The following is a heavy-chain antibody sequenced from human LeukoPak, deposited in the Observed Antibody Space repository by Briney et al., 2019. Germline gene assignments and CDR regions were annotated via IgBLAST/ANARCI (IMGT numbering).Heavy chain of an antibody. Sequence: PGGSLRLSCAASEFTFSNYWMHWVRQAPGKGLVWVSRINSDGSTTGYADSVKGRFTISRDNAKNSLYLQMNSLRAEDTAVYYCARYGDDLYWGQGTLVTVSS. CDR1: EFTFSNYW. V-gene: IGHV3-74*01. CDR3: ARYGDDLY. D-gene: IGHD5-24*01. J-gene: IGHJ4*02. CDR2: INSDGSTT.